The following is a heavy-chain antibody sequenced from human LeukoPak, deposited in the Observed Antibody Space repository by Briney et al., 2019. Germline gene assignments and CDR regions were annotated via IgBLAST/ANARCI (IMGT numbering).Heavy chain of an antibody. J-gene: IGHJ4*02. CDR2: INHSGST. CDR3: ASLVVPAAILDY. V-gene: IGHV4-34*01. Sequence: PSETLSLTCAVSGGSFSGYYWSWIRQPPGKGLEWIGEINHSGSTNYNPSLKNRVTISVDTSKNQFSLKLSSVTAADTAVYYCASLVVPAAILDYWGQGTLVTVSS. D-gene: IGHD2-2*01. CDR1: GGSFSGYY.